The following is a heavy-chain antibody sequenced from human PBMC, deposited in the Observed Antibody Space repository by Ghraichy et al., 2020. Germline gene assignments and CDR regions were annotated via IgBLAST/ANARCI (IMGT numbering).Heavy chain of an antibody. J-gene: IGHJ4*02. Sequence: SETLSLTCTVSGGSISSSSYYWGWIRQPPGKGLEWIGSIHNSGSTYYNPSLKSRVTISVDTSKNQLSLKLSSVTAADTAVYYCATFDYWGQGTLVTVSS. CDR1: GGSISSSSYY. CDR3: ATFDY. V-gene: IGHV4-39*01. CDR2: IHNSGST.